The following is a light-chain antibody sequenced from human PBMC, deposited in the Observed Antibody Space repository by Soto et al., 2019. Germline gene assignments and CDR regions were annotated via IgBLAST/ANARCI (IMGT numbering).Light chain of an antibody. CDR1: QGISSY. Sequence: DIQLTQSPSFLSASVGDRVTITCRASQGISSYLAWYQQKPGKAPKLLIYAASTLQSGVPSRFSGSGSETEFTLTISSLQPEDFATYYCQLLNSYPLYTFGQGTKLEIK. J-gene: IGKJ2*01. CDR2: AAS. V-gene: IGKV1-9*01. CDR3: QLLNSYPLYT.